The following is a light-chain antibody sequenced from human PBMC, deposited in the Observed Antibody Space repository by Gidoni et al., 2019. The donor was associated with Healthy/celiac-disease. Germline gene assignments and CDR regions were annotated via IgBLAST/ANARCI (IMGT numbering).Light chain of an antibody. CDR2: GAS. V-gene: IGKV3-15*01. J-gene: IGKJ4*01. CDR3: QQYNNWPPLT. Sequence: EIVMTQSPSTLSVSPGERATLSCRASQSVSSNLSCYQQKPGQAPRLLIYGASTSATAIPARFSGSGSGTEFTLTISSLQSEDFAVYYCQQYNNWPPLTFGGGTKVEIK. CDR1: QSVSSN.